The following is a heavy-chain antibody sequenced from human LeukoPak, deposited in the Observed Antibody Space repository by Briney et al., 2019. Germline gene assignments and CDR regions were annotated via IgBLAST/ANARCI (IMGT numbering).Heavy chain of an antibody. V-gene: IGHV4-34*01. J-gene: IGHJ6*03. CDR2: INHSGST. Sequence: PSETLSLTCAVYGGSFSGYYWSWIRQPPGKGLEWIGEINHSGSTNYNPSLKSRVTISVDTSKNQFSLKLSSVTAADTAVYYCAAVTETSYYYYLNAGGKGPTFTVSS. D-gene: IGHD1-20*01. CDR3: AAVTETSYYYYLNA. CDR1: GGSFSGYY.